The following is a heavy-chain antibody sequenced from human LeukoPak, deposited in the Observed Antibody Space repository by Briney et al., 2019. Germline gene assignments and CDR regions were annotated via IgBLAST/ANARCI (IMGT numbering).Heavy chain of an antibody. D-gene: IGHD4-17*01. V-gene: IGHV3-30*02. CDR2: IRYDGSNK. CDR1: GFTFSSYG. J-gene: IGHJ4*02. CDR3: AKDYTVTTRVSDY. Sequence: PGGSLRLSCAASGFTFSSYGMHWVRQAPGKGLEWVAFIRYDGSNKYYADSVKGRFTISRDNSKNTLYLQMNSLRAEDTAVYYCAKDYTVTTRVSDYWGQGTLVTVSS.